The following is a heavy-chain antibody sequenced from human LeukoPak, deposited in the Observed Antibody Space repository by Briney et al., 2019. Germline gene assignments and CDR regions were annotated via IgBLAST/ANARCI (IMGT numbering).Heavy chain of an antibody. D-gene: IGHD3-10*01. CDR3: AGDRGTMVRGVIFDY. Sequence: PSQTLSLTCTVSGGSISRGSYYWSWIRQPAGKGLEWIGRIYTSGSTYYNPSLKSRVTISVDTSKNQFSLKLSSVTAADTAVYYCAGDRGTMVRGVIFDYWGQGTLVTVSS. CDR1: GGSISRGSYY. CDR2: IYTSGST. J-gene: IGHJ4*02. V-gene: IGHV4-61*02.